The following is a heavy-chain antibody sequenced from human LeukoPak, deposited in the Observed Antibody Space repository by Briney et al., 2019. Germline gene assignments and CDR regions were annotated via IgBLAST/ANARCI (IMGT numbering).Heavy chain of an antibody. D-gene: IGHD6-19*01. CDR3: ASIAVAGTLFDY. V-gene: IGHV4-39*01. CDR2: IYYSGST. J-gene: IGHJ4*02. CDR1: GGSISSSSYY. Sequence: TSETLSLTCTVSGGSISSSSYYWVWIRQPPGKGLEWIGSIYYSGSTYYNPSLTSRVPISVGKYKNQFSLKLSSVTAADTAVYYCASIAVAGTLFDYWGQGALVTVSS.